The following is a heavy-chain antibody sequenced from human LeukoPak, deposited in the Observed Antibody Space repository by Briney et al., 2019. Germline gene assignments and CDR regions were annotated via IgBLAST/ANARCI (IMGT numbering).Heavy chain of an antibody. D-gene: IGHD3-10*01. CDR1: GGTFISYA. CDR3: ARGIRGTRDHSYYYMDV. J-gene: IGHJ6*03. CDR2: IIPIFGTA. V-gene: IGHV1-69*13. Sequence: SVKVSCKASGGTFISYAITWVRQAPGQGLECMGGIIPIFGTANYAQKFQGRVTITADESASTVYLELSSLRSDDPAVYYCARGIRGTRDHSYYYMDVWGKGTTVTVSS.